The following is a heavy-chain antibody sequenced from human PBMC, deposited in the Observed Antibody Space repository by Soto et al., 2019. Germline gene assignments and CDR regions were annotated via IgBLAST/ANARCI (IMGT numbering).Heavy chain of an antibody. CDR3: GLQNYYYYGMDV. J-gene: IGHJ6*02. CDR1: GFTFSSYE. CDR2: ISSSGSTI. V-gene: IGHV3-48*03. Sequence: GGSLRLSCAASGFTFSSYEMNWVRQAPGKGLEWVSYISSSGSTIYYADSVKGRFTISRDNAKNSLYLQMNSLRAEDTAVYHCGLQNYYYYGMDVWGQGTTVTVSS.